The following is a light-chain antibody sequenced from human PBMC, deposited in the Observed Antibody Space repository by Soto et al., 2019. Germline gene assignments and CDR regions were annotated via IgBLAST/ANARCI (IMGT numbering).Light chain of an antibody. CDR2: DAS. CDR3: QHRRT. CDR1: QSVSNY. Sequence: ETVLTQSPATLSLSPGDGATLSCRASQSVSNYLAWYQQKPGQAPRLLMYDASKRATGIPARFSGSGSETYFTLTISSLEPEDFAVYYCQHRRTFGPGTKVEVK. J-gene: IGKJ3*01. V-gene: IGKV3-11*01.